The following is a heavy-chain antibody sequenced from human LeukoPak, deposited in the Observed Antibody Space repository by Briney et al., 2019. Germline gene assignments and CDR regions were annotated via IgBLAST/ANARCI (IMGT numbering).Heavy chain of an antibody. Sequence: ASVKVSCTASGGTFSIYAISWVRQAPGQGLEWMGGIIPIFGTANYAQKFQGRVTITADESTSTAYMELSSLRSEDTAVYYCARDPPVSASYYYYGMDVWGQGTTVTVSS. D-gene: IGHD5/OR15-5a*01. CDR2: IIPIFGTA. CDR3: ARDPPVSASYYYYGMDV. J-gene: IGHJ6*02. V-gene: IGHV1-69*13. CDR1: GGTFSIYA.